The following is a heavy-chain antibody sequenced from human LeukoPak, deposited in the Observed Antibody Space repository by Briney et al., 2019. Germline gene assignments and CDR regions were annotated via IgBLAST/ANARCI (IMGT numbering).Heavy chain of an antibody. CDR3: GRDFLGESGAGGP. D-gene: IGHD3-10*01. V-gene: IGHV3-21*01. J-gene: IGHJ5*02. CDR2: ISPSGGST. Sequence: GGSLRLSCAASGFTFSSVTMNWVRQAPGKGLEWASSISPSGGSTWHADSVKGRFTISRDNAKNSVHLQMTNLRVDDTAVYYCGRDFLGESGAGGPWGQGILVTVSS. CDR1: GFTFSSVT.